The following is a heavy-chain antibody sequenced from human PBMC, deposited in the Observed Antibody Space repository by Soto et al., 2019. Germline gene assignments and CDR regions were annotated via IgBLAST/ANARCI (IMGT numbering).Heavy chain of an antibody. CDR2: ISYDGTNK. Sequence: GGSLRLSCAASGFTFSSYAMHWVRQPPGKGLEWVAVISYDGTNKFYTDSVKGRFTISRDNTKNTMTLQMNSLRGEDTGVYFCARPSLPAGRPEPKYHYYYGLDVWGQGSTVTVSS. J-gene: IGHJ6*02. CDR3: ARPSLPAGRPEPKYHYYYGLDV. D-gene: IGHD1-26*01. V-gene: IGHV3-30-3*01. CDR1: GFTFSSYA.